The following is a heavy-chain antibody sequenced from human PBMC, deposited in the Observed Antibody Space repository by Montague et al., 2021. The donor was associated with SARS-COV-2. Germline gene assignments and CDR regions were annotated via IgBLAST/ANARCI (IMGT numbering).Heavy chain of an antibody. J-gene: IGHJ6*02. CDR3: ARGRRILLWFGELLSGGDYYGMDV. D-gene: IGHD3-10*01. CDR2: INHSGCT. CDR1: GGSFSGYY. Sequence: SETLSLTCAVYGGSFSGYYWSWIRQPPGKGLEWIGEINHSGCTNYNPSLKSRVTISVDTSKNQFSLKLSSVTAADTAVYYCARGRRILLWFGELLSGGDYYGMDVWGQGTTVTVSS. V-gene: IGHV4-34*01.